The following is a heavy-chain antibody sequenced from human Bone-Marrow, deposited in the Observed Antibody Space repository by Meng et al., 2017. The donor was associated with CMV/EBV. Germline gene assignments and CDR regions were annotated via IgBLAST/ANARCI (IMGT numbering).Heavy chain of an antibody. CDR2: ISAYNGNT. Sequence: SGYTFNTYGISWVRQAPGQGLEWMGWISAYNGNTNYAQKLQGRVTMTTDTATSTAYMELRSLRSDDTAVYYCARDASGWYGGYWFDPWGQGTLVTVSS. CDR3: ARDASGWYGGYWFDP. V-gene: IGHV1-18*01. J-gene: IGHJ5*02. D-gene: IGHD6-19*01. CDR1: GYTFNTYG.